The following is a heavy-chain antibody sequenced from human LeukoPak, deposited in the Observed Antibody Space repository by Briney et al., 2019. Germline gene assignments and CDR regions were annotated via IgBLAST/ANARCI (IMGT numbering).Heavy chain of an antibody. V-gene: IGHV4-59*01. D-gene: IGHD3-10*01. CDR3: ARKIYGSGSYSPDPYYYYYGMDV. J-gene: IGHJ6*02. CDR2: IYYSGST. CDR1: GGSISSYY. Sequence: SETLSLTCTVSGGSISSYYWSWIRQPPGKGLEWIGYIYYSGSTNYNPSLKSRVTISVDTSKNQFSLKLSSVTAADTAVYYCARKIYGSGSYSPDPYYYYYGMDVWGQGTTVTVSS.